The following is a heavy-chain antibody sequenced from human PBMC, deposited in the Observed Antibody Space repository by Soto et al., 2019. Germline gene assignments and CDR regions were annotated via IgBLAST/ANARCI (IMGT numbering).Heavy chain of an antibody. CDR3: ARDNWNSY. Sequence: EVQLVESGGGLVQPGGSLRLSCVASGFTFNIYWMHWVRQAPGKGLEWVSRIDNDGSATTYADSVKGRFTISRDNAKNTLFLQMNTLGVDDTAGYYCARDNWNSYWGQGTLVTVSS. V-gene: IGHV3-74*01. D-gene: IGHD1-1*01. CDR2: IDNDGSAT. CDR1: GFTFNIYW. J-gene: IGHJ4*02.